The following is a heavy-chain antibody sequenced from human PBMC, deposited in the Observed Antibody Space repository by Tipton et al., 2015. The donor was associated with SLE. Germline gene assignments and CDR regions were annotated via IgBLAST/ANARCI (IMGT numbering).Heavy chain of an antibody. CDR3: ARVHPWGLFDY. D-gene: IGHD3-16*01. J-gene: IGHJ4*02. CDR2: IYTSGST. CDR1: GGSFNDYY. Sequence: TLSLTCAVYGGSFNDYYWSWIRQPPGKGLEWIGRIYTSGSTNYNPSLKSRVTISVDTSKNQFSLKLSSVTAADTAVYYCARVHPWGLFDYWGQGTLVTVSS. V-gene: IGHV4-59*10.